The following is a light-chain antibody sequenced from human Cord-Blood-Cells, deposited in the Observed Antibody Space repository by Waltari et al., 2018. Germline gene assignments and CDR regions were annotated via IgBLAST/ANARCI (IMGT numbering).Light chain of an antibody. J-gene: IGLJ1*01. CDR1: SSDVGGYNY. CDR2: DVS. V-gene: IGLV2-11*01. CDR3: CSYAGSYTYV. Sequence: QSALTQPRSVSGSPGQSVTISCTGTSSDVGGYNYVSWYQQHPGKAPKLMIYDVSKRASGVPARFPGFKSGNTASLTISGLQAEDEADYYCCSYAGSYTYVFGTGTKVTVL.